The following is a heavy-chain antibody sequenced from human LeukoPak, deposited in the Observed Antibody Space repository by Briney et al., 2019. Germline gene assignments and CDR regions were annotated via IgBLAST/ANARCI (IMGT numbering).Heavy chain of an antibody. V-gene: IGHV1-69*05. CDR3: AREYCSSTSCYFVEYYMDV. D-gene: IGHD2-2*01. Sequence: GASVKVSCKASGGTFSSYAISWVRQAPGQGLEWMGGIIPIFGTANYAQKLQGRVTITTDESTSTAYMELSSLRSEDTAVYYCAREYCSSTSCYFVEYYMDVWGKGTTVTVSS. CDR2: IIPIFGTA. J-gene: IGHJ6*03. CDR1: GGTFSSYA.